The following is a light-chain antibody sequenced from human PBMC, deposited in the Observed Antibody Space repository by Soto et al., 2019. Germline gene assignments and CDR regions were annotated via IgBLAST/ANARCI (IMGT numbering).Light chain of an antibody. CDR3: QQYGSSGT. V-gene: IGKV3-20*01. CDR2: GAS. CDR1: QSVSNNY. Sequence: EIVLTQSPGTLSLSPGERATLSCRASQSVSNNYLAWYQQKPGQAPRLLIYGASNRATCIPDRSSGSGSGTDFTLTISRLEPEDFAVYYCQQYGSSGTFGQGTKVEIK. J-gene: IGKJ1*01.